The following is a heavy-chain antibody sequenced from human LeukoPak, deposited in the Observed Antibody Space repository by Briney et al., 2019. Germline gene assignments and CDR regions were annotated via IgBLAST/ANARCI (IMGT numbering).Heavy chain of an antibody. J-gene: IGHJ3*02. CDR1: GGSINNRDYY. Sequence: SETLSLTCSVSGGSINNRDYYWGWIRQPPGKGLEWIGSIYHSGKTYYNPSLKSRVTISIDTSKNQFSLRLSSVTAADTAVYFCARDQYYDILTGYYSDAFDIWGQGTMVSVSS. CDR2: IYHSGKT. D-gene: IGHD3-9*01. CDR3: ARDQYYDILTGYYSDAFDI. V-gene: IGHV4-39*07.